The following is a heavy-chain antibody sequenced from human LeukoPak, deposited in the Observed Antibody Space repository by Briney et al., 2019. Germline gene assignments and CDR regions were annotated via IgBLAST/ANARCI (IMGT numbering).Heavy chain of an antibody. J-gene: IGHJ6*03. V-gene: IGHV3-48*03. CDR1: GFTFSSYE. Sequence: GGSLRLSCAASGFTFSSYEMNWVRQAPGKGLEWVSYISSSGSTIYYADSVKGRFTISRDNAKNSLYLQMNSLRAEDTAVYYCARDSRGFGVYYYYMDVWGKGTTVTISS. CDR2: ISSSGSTI. CDR3: ARDSRGFGVYYYYMDV. D-gene: IGHD3-10*01.